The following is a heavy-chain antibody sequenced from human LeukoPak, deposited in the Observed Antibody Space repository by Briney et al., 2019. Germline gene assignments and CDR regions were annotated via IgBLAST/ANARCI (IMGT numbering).Heavy chain of an antibody. Sequence: PGGSLRLSCAASGFTFSIYWMSWVRQAPGKGLEWVANIKQDGSEKYYVDSVKGRFTISRDNAKNSLYLQMNSLRVEDTAVYYCAREIEVGNFWSGYYWGQGTLVTVSS. D-gene: IGHD3-3*01. V-gene: IGHV3-7*01. CDR1: GFTFSIYW. J-gene: IGHJ4*02. CDR3: AREIEVGNFWSGYY. CDR2: IKQDGSEK.